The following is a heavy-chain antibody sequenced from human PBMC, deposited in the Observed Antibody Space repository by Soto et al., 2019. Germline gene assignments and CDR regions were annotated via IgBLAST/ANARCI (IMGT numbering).Heavy chain of an antibody. CDR2: IYHGGST. CDR3: ARGPSGDKVDY. D-gene: IGHD7-27*01. Sequence: QVQLQESGPGLVRPSQTLSLTCTVSGDSISSGDSCWSWIRQPPDKGRVWIGHIYHGGSTYNNQSLKSRVTISVDTSKTQFSLKLSSVSAADTAVYYCARGPSGDKVDYWGQGTLVTVSS. J-gene: IGHJ4*02. V-gene: IGHV4-30-4*01. CDR1: GDSISSGDSC.